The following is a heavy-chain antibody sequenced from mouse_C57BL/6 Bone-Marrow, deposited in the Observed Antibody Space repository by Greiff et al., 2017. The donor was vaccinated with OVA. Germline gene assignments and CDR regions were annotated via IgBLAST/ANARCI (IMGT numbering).Heavy chain of an antibody. D-gene: IGHD1-1*01. Sequence: EVKLMESGGDLVKPGGSLKLSCAASGFTFSSYGMSWVRQTPDKRLEWVATISSGGSYTNSPDSVKGRSTLSRDKAKNTLYLQLSILKSEDTAMYYCARGYGNIPMDYWGQGTSVTVSS. CDR3: ARGYGNIPMDY. CDR2: ISSGGSYT. CDR1: GFTFSSYG. J-gene: IGHJ4*01. V-gene: IGHV5-6*01.